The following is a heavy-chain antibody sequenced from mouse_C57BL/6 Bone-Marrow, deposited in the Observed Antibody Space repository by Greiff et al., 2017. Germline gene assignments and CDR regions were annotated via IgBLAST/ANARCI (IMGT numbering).Heavy chain of an antibody. V-gene: IGHV1-85*01. D-gene: IGHD1-1*01. Sequence: QVQLQQSGPELVKPGASVKLSCKASGYTFTSYDINWVKQRPGQGLEWIGWIYPRDGSTKYNEKFKGKATLTVDTSSSTAYMELHSLTSEDSAFYFCARESQVLLRCYVDVWGTGTTVTVSS. CDR3: ARESQVLLRCYVDV. CDR1: GYTFTSYD. CDR2: IYPRDGST. J-gene: IGHJ1*03.